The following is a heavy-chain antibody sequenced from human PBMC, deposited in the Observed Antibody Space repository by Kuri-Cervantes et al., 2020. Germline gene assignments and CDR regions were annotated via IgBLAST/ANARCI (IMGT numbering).Heavy chain of an antibody. J-gene: IGHJ6*02. CDR1: GFTFDDYA. CDR2: ISWNSGSI. CDR3: AKAEYGMDV. Sequence: SLKISCAASGFTFDDYAMHWVRQAPGKGLEWVSGISWNSGSIGYADSVKGRFTISRDNSRNTVFLQMNSLRAEDTAVYYCAKAEYGMDVWGQGTTVTVSS. V-gene: IGHV3-9*01.